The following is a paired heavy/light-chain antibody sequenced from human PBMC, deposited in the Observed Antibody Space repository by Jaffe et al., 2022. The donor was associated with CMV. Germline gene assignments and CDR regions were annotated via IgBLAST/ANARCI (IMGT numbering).Light chain of an antibody. Sequence: EIVMTQSPATLSLSPGERATFSCRASQSVSSKLAWYQQKPGQAPRLLIYGASTRATGIPDRFSGSGFGTEFTLTISSLQSEDFAVYFCQQYENWPPPHTFGGGTKLEIK. J-gene: IGKJ4*01. CDR1: QSVSSK. CDR2: GAS. V-gene: IGKV3-15*01. CDR3: QQYENWPPPHT.
Heavy chain of an antibody. Sequence: EVQLVESGGGLVQPGGSLRLSCTASGFTFSDFWMAWVRQAPGKGLEWVACMKYDGTEKYYMDSVKGRFTISRDNAENSLSLQMNSLRAEDTAVYFCARDHVGNGFYLDYWGQGTLVTVSS. CDR2: MKYDGTEK. J-gene: IGHJ4*02. CDR3: ARDHVGNGFYLDY. D-gene: IGHD1-26*01. V-gene: IGHV3-7*03. CDR1: GFTFSDFW.